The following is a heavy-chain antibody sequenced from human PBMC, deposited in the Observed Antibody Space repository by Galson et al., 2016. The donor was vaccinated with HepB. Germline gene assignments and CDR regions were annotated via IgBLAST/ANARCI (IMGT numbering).Heavy chain of an antibody. J-gene: IGHJ3*02. D-gene: IGHD3-22*01. CDR3: ARQDYYASSGYIDALDI. CDR1: GGSISSSSYH. V-gene: IGHV4-39*01. CDR2: ISYSGST. Sequence: SETLSLTCTVSGGSISSSSYHWGWIRQPPGMGLEWIGSISYSGSTYYNPSLKSRVTISVDTSKNQFSLKLSSVTAADTAVYYCARQDYYASSGYIDALDIWGQGTMGIVSS.